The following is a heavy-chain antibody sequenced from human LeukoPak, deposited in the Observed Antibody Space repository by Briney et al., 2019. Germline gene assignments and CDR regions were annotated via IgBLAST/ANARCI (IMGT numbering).Heavy chain of an antibody. CDR3: ARRRFSSGDERYDY. Sequence: GSLRLSCAASGFTFSGYSMNWVRQAPGKGLEWIGYIYYIGSTTYNPSLKSRVTISVDTSKNQFSLKLTSVTAADTAVYYCARRRFSSGDERYDYWGQGTLVTVSS. CDR1: GFTFSGYS. J-gene: IGHJ4*02. V-gene: IGHV4-59*08. CDR2: IYYIGST. D-gene: IGHD6-19*01.